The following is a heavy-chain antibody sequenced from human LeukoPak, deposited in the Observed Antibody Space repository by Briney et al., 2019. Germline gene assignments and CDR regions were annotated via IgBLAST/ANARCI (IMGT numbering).Heavy chain of an antibody. CDR3: ARGPRTGFDH. Sequence: GGSLRLSCAASGFTFSSYEINWVRQAPGKGLEWGSYISSSGSTIYYADSVKGRFTISRDNAKNSLYLQMNSPRYEDTAVYYCARGPRTGFDHWGQGTLVTVSS. D-gene: IGHD1-14*01. V-gene: IGHV3-48*03. J-gene: IGHJ5*02. CDR2: ISSSGSTI. CDR1: GFTFSSYE.